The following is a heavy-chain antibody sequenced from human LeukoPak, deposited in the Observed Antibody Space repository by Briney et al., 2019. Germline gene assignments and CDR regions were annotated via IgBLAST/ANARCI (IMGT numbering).Heavy chain of an antibody. D-gene: IGHD3-3*01. J-gene: IGHJ5*02. V-gene: IGHV4-59*01. Sequence: PSETLSLTCTVSGGSISSYYWSGIRQPPGKGLEWIGYIYYSGSTNYNPSLKSRVTISVDTSKNQFSLKLSSVTAADTAVYYCARGNDFWSGYSWFDPWGQGTLVTVSS. CDR1: GGSISSYY. CDR3: ARGNDFWSGYSWFDP. CDR2: IYYSGST.